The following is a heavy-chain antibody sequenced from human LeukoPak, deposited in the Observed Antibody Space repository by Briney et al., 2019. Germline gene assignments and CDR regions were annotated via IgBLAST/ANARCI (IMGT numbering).Heavy chain of an antibody. J-gene: IGHJ1*01. CDR2: IKQDGSDK. D-gene: IGHD3-22*01. V-gene: IGHV3-7*01. CDR1: GFTLSSNW. CDR3: ATYSSLNRREFQY. Sequence: GGSLRLSCTASGFTLSSNWMSWVRQAPGKGLEWVANIKQDGSDKYYVGSVKGRFTISRGNAKNSLYLQMNSLRAEDTAVYYCATYSSLNRREFQYWGQGTLLTVSS.